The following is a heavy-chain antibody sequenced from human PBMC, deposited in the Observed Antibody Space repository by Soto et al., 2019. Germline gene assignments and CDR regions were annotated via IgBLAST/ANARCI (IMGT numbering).Heavy chain of an antibody. D-gene: IGHD1-26*01. V-gene: IGHV3-53*02. CDR1: GFSVTTNY. CDR2: TFTGGST. CDR3: AKKPPSSLQGWAFGMDV. Sequence: EVQLVETGGGLIQPGGSLRLSCLASGFSVTTNYIIWVRQPPGKGLEWVSTTFTGGSTHYADSVKGRFSISRDNSKNTVYLQMNNLLVEDTAVYYCAKKPPSSLQGWAFGMDVWGQGTTVSVSS. J-gene: IGHJ6*02.